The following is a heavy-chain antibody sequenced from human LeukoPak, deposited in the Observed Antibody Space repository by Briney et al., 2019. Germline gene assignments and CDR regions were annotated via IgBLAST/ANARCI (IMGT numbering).Heavy chain of an antibody. CDR1: GGSINRYY. D-gene: IGHD3-16*01. CDR2: IYSTGST. CDR3: ARHLGAQSLIAFDI. Sequence: PSETLSLTXTVSGGSINRYYWSWIRQPAGKGVEWIGRIYSTGSTNYNPSLKSRVTMSVDASKNHFSLKLNSVTAADTAVYYCARHLGAQSLIAFDIWGQGTMVTVSS. J-gene: IGHJ3*02. V-gene: IGHV4-4*07.